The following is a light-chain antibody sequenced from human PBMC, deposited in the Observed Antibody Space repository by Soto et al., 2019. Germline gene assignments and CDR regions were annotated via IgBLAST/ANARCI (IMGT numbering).Light chain of an antibody. Sequence: IQMTQSPSSLSASVGDRGTLSCRAGQSIFSSLNWYQQRPGKAPTLLIYAAASLQSGVPSRFRGSRYWADLALTITILQTEDFATYYCQQSYTRPPITFGQGTRLEIK. CDR3: QQSYTRPPIT. V-gene: IGKV1-39*01. J-gene: IGKJ5*01. CDR1: QSIFSS. CDR2: AAA.